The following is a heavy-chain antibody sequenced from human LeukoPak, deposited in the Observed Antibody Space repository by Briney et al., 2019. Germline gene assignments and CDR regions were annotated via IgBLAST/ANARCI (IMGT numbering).Heavy chain of an antibody. V-gene: IGHV3-7*01. CDR1: GFTFTNDF. CDR2: MMVDGSDI. J-gene: IGHJ3*02. D-gene: IGHD6-13*01. Sequence: GGSLRLSCAASGFTFTNDFMTWVREAPGRGLEWVANMMVDGSDIHYVDSVRGRFTISRDNAKNSLYLEMSSLRGEDTALYYCARDTSPRIAAIYYDAFHIGGQGTMVPVPS. CDR3: ARDTSPRIAAIYYDAFHI.